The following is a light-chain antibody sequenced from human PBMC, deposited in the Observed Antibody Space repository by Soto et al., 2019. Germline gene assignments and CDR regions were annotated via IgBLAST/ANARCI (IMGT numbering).Light chain of an antibody. V-gene: IGKV1-5*03. CDR2: TAS. J-gene: IGKJ1*01. Sequence: DIQMTQSPSTLSASVGDRVTITCRASQSISTWLAWYQHKPGKAPNLLIYTASNLASGVPSRFSGSGSGTEFSRTISSLQPNDVADCYCHKYGRFGRFGQGTKV. CDR3: HKYGRFGR. CDR1: QSISTW.